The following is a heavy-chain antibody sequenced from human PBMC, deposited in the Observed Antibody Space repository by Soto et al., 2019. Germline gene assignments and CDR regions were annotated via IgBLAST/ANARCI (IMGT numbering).Heavy chain of an antibody. CDR3: AAGVPNSSSWFSYDY. V-gene: IGHV1-58*01. J-gene: IGHJ4*02. CDR2: IVVGSGNT. D-gene: IGHD6-13*01. CDR1: GFTFTSSA. Sequence: GASVKVSCKASGFTFTSSAVQWVRQARGQRLEWIGWIVVGSGNTNYAQKFQERVTITRDMSTSTAYMELSSLRSEDTAVYYCAAGVPNSSSWFSYDYWGQGTLVTVSS.